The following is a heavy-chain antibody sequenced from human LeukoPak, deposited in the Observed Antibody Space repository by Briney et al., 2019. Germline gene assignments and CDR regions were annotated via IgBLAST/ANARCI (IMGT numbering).Heavy chain of an antibody. D-gene: IGHD3-3*01. CDR2: ISGSGGST. CDR3: AKFYDFWSGYLDY. J-gene: IGHJ4*02. V-gene: IGHV3-23*01. Sequence: GGSLRLSCAASGFTFSSYVMSWVRQAPGKGLEWVSAISGSGGSTYYADSVKGRFTISRDNSKNTLYLQMNSLRAEDTAVYYCAKFYDFWSGYLDYWGQGTLVTVSS. CDR1: GFTFSSYV.